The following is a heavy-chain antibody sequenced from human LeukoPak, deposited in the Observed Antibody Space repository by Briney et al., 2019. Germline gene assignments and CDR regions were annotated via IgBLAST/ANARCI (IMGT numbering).Heavy chain of an antibody. CDR3: VTDLTSLRCGGHCTFDY. Sequence: YPGGSLRLSCAASGFTFSDHYMSWIRQAPGKGLEWVSLISSSATTIDYADSVKGRFTISRDNAKNSLYLQMNSLRAEDTAVYYCVTDLTSLRCGGHCTFDYWGQGSLVIVSS. D-gene: IGHD2-21*01. CDR1: GFTFSDHY. J-gene: IGHJ4*02. V-gene: IGHV3-11*01. CDR2: ISSSATTI.